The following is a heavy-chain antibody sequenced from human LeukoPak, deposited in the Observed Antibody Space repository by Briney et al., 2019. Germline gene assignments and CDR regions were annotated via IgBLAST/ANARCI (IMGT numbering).Heavy chain of an antibody. CDR2: ISSGGGNT. CDR1: AFNFSTYA. V-gene: IGHV3-23*01. CDR3: ANRISGSSS. Sequence: GGSLKFSCAASAFNFSTYAMSWIRQAPGQGLEWVSAISSGGGNTDYADSAKGRFTISRDNSKNTVFLQMNSLRAEDTGVYDCANRISGSSSWGQGTLVTVSS. J-gene: IGHJ5*02. D-gene: IGHD1-26*01.